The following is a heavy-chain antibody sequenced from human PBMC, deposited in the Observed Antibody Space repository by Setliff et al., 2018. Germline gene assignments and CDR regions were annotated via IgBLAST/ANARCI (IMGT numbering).Heavy chain of an antibody. CDR3: AALDWGENFYNVDA. CDR2: INGDATIT. J-gene: IGHJ6*03. CDR1: GFTFSKYW. V-gene: IGHV3-74*01. D-gene: IGHD7-27*01. Sequence: GESLRLSCGVFGFTFSKYWMYWVRQAPGKGLVWLSRINGDATITNYADSVKGRFTISRDNGRNTLYLQINSLRGEDTGVYFCAALDWGENFYNVDAWGKGTTVTVSS.